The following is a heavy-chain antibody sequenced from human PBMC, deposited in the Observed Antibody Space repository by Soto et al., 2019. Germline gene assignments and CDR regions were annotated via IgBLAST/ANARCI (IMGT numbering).Heavy chain of an antibody. V-gene: IGHV4-30-2*01. CDR2: IYHSGST. Sequence: SETLSLTCAVSGGSISSGGYSWSWIRQPPGKGREGIGYIYHSGSTYYNPSLKSRVTISTDRSKNQFSLKLSSVTATDTAVYYWASSKYYDFCNGYFSWGQGTLVTVSS. CDR3: ASSKYYDFCNGYFS. D-gene: IGHD3-3*01. CDR1: GGSISSGGYS. J-gene: IGHJ5*02.